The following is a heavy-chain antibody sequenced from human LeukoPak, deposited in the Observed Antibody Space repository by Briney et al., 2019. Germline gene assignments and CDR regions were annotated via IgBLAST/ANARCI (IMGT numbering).Heavy chain of an antibody. CDR1: GGSISSGTYY. CDR2: IDYSRTT. D-gene: IGHD4-17*01. Sequence: PSETLSLTCTVSGGSISSGTYYWGWPRQPPGKGLEWIGRIDYSRTTYYNPALNSRVTISVDTSKNQFSLTLSLGTAADTAVYYCARNLPQDFGDHARTLKTNCFDPWGQGTLVTVSS. CDR3: ARNLPQDFGDHARTLKTNCFDP. V-gene: IGHV4-39*01. J-gene: IGHJ5*02.